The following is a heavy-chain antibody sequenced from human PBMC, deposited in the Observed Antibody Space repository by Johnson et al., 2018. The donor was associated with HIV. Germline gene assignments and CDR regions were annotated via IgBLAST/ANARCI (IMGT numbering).Heavy chain of an antibody. CDR3: AHGGAHCAGYFFRAFDM. CDR1: GFTFSSYD. CDR2: IGTAGDT. J-gene: IGHJ3*02. V-gene: IGHV3-13*01. Sequence: VQLVESGGGVVRPGGSLRLSCAASGFTFSSYDMHWVRQATGKGLEWVSAIGTAGDTYYPGPVKGRFPISRENAKNSLYLQMNSLRAEDTAVYYCAHGGAHCAGYFFRAFDMWGQGTIVIVSS. D-gene: IGHD3-9*01.